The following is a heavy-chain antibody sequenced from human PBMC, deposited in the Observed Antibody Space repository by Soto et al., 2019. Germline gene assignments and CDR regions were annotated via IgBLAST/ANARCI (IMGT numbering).Heavy chain of an antibody. J-gene: IGHJ4*02. V-gene: IGHV4-39*07. CDR2: FFIGGST. CDR3: ARSDGRY. Sequence: PSETLSLTCTVSGGSITGGSISSTTYYWGWMRQPPGKGLEWIASFFIGGSTNYNPSPKSRVTISVDTSKNQFSLKLSSVTAADTAVYYCARSDGRYWGQGTLVTVSS. CDR1: GGSITGGSISSTTYY.